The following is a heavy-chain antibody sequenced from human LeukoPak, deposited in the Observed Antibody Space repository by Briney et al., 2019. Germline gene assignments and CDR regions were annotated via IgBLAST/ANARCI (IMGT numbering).Heavy chain of an antibody. V-gene: IGHV4-59*01. CDR2: IYYSGST. CDR3: AGSGSLMVYANPFDP. Sequence: EPSETLSLTCTVSGRSISSYYWSWIRQPPGKGLEWIGYIYYSGSTNYNPSLKSRVTISVDTSKNQFSLKLSSVTAADTAVYYCAGSGSLMVYANPFDPWGQGTLVTVSS. D-gene: IGHD2-8*01. J-gene: IGHJ5*02. CDR1: GRSISSYY.